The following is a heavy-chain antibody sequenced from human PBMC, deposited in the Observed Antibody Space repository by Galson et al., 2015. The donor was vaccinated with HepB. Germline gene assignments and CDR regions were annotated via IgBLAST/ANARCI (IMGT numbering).Heavy chain of an antibody. CDR1: GYTFSNYA. D-gene: IGHD1-26*01. CDR2: INTNTGNP. J-gene: IGHJ4*02. Sequence: SVKVSCKASGYTFSNYAMNWVRQAPGQGLEWMGWINTNTGNPTYARGFTGRFVFSLDSSFSSTYLEITSLKAEDTAVYYCARSGIVGPSGYRRCFDYWGQGSLVTVSS. V-gene: IGHV7-4-1*02. CDR3: ARSGIVGPSGYRRCFDY.